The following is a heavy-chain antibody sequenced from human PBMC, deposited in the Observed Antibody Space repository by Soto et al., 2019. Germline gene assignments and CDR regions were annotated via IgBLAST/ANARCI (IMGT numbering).Heavy chain of an antibody. CDR1: GGSISSYY. Sequence: SETLSLTCTVSGGSISSYYWSWIRQPPGKGLEWIGYIYYSGSTNYNPSLKGRVTISVDKSKNLFSLKLTSVTAADTAVYYCARAPPDMIYYGSGTADLGGQGTLVTFPS. CDR2: IYYSGST. V-gene: IGHV4-59*12. J-gene: IGHJ5*02. CDR3: ARAPPDMIYYGSGTADL. D-gene: IGHD3-10*01.